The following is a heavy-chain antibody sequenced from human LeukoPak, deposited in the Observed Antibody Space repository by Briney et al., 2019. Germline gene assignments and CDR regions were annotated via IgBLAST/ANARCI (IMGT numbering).Heavy chain of an antibody. CDR2: IYYSGST. CDR3: ARLSYDRSGYWPDYFDY. Sequence: SETLSLTCTVSGGSISSYYWNWIRQPPGKGLEWIGYIYYSGSTNYSPSLKSRVTISVDMSKNQLSLKLSSVTAADTAVYYCARLSYDRSGYWPDYFDYWGQGTLVTVSS. D-gene: IGHD3-22*01. J-gene: IGHJ4*02. CDR1: GGSISSYY. V-gene: IGHV4-59*08.